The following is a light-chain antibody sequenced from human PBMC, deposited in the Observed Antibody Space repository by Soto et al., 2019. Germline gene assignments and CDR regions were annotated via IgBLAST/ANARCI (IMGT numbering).Light chain of an antibody. J-gene: IGLJ1*01. V-gene: IGLV2-8*01. CDR2: EVS. CDR3: SSYVGTNSYV. Sequence: QSALTQPPSASGSPGPSVTISCTGTSSDVGGYDYVYWYKQHPGKAPKLMIYEVSKRPSGVPDRFSGSKSGNTAALTVSGLQAEDEADYYCSSYVGTNSYVFGTGTKLTVL. CDR1: SSDVGGYDY.